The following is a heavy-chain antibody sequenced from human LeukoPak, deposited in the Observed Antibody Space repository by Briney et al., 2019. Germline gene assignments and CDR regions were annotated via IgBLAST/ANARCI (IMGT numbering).Heavy chain of an antibody. D-gene: IGHD3-10*01. CDR1: GFSFSDSR. CDR2: IESKTDGGTT. Sequence: PGGSLRLSCAVSGFSFSDSRMSWVRQTPGKGLEWVGRIESKTDGGTTDYAALVNGRFTISRDDSTNTLYLQMNSLKSEDTAVYYCTTYGSGRKFDYWGQGVLVTVSS. J-gene: IGHJ4*02. CDR3: TTYGSGRKFDY. V-gene: IGHV3-15*04.